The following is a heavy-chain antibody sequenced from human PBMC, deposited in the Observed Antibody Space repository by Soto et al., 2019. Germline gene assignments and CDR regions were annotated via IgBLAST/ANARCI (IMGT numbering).Heavy chain of an antibody. D-gene: IGHD2-8*02. CDR1: DGSISSSNW. V-gene: IGHV4-4*02. J-gene: IGHJ4*02. CDR3: ARNSYVTGGGYCDY. CDR2: IYPSGST. Sequence: QMYLQESGPGLVKPSGTLSLTCAVSDGSISSSNWWSWVRQPPGKGLEWIGEIYPSGSTNYNPSFKSRVTIAVDKSKSQFSLKLSSVTAADTAVYYCARNSYVTGGGYCDYWGQGTRVTVSS.